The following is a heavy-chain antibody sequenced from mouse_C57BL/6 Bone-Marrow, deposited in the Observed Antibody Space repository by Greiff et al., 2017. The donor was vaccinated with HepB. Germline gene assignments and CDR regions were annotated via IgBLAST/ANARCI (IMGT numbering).Heavy chain of an antibody. CDR1: GYTFTSYT. D-gene: IGHD1-1*01. CDR2: INPSSGYT. Sequence: QVQLQQSGAELARPGASVKMSCKASGYTFTSYTMHWVKQRPGQGLEWIGYINPSSGYTKYNQKFKDKATLTADKSSSTAYMQLSSLTSEDSAVYYCARRGIYPSRAMDYWGQGTSVTVSS. CDR3: ARRGIYPSRAMDY. J-gene: IGHJ4*01. V-gene: IGHV1-4*01.